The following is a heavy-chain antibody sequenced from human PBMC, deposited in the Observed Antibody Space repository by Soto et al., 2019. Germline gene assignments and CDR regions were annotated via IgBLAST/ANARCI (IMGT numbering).Heavy chain of an antibody. V-gene: IGHV1-69*02. CDR1: GGTFSSYT. J-gene: IGHJ6*03. CDR3: ARVPVEGSSWYVNRYYYYYMDV. CDR2: IIPILGIA. Sequence: ASVKVSCKASGGTFSSYTISWVRQAPGQGLEWMGRIIPILGIANYAQKFQGRVTITADKSTSTAYMELSSLRSEDTAVYYCARVPVEGSSWYVNRYYYYYMDVWGKGTTVTVSS. D-gene: IGHD6-13*01.